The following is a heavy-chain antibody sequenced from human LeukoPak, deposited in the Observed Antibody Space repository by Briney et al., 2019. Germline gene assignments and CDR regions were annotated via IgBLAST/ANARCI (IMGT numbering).Heavy chain of an antibody. CDR3: ARHPTVATYTTWYFDL. CDR2: IHYSRST. J-gene: IGHJ2*01. V-gene: IGHV4-39*01. CDR1: CGSISSSRYY. D-gene: IGHD4-17*01. Sequence: SETLSLTCTVSCGSISSSRYYWGWIRQHPGKGLEWIGSIHYSRSTNYNSSLKSRATISLDTSKNQLSLKLTSVTAADPAVFYCARHPTVATYTTWYFDLWGRGTLATVSS.